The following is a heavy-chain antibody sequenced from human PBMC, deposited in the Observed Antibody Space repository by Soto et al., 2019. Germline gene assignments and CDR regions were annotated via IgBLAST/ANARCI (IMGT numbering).Heavy chain of an antibody. CDR2: IIPIFGTA. V-gene: IGHV1-69*06. Sequence: ASVKVSCKASGGTFSSYAISWVRQAPGQGLEWMGGIIPIFGTANYAQKFQGRVTITADKSTSTAYMELSSLRSEDTAVYYCARGGKSSSYYYYYGMDVWGQGTTVTVSS. J-gene: IGHJ6*02. CDR1: GGTFSSYA. CDR3: ARGGKSSSYYYYYGMDV. D-gene: IGHD6-6*01.